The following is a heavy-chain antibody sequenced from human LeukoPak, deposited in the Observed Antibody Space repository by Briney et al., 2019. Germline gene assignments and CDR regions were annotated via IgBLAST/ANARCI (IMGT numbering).Heavy chain of an antibody. J-gene: IGHJ4*02. CDR1: GFTFSDYY. V-gene: IGHV3-11*01. Sequence: GGSLTLSCAASGFTFSDYYMSWIRQAPGKGLGWVSYTSRSGSVKYTADAVKARFHKSRHKAKKSLYQQMNSLGDEDAAVYYCARLLDCSSTSCYLVVYWGQGSQATV. D-gene: IGHD2-2*01. CDR3: ARLLDCSSTSCYLVVY. CDR2: TSRSGSVK.